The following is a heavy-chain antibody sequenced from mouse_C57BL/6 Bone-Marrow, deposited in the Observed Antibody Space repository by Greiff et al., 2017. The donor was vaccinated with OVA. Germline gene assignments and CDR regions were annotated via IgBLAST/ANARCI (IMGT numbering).Heavy chain of an antibody. V-gene: IGHV5-6*02. Sequence: DVMLVESGGDLVKPGGSLKLSCAASGFTFSSYGMSWVRQTPDKRLEWVATISSGGSYTYYPDSVKGRFTISRDNAKNTLYLQMSSLKSEDTAMYYCASWVTGTGYFDVWGTGTTVTVSS. J-gene: IGHJ1*03. D-gene: IGHD4-1*01. CDR3: ASWVTGTGYFDV. CDR1: GFTFSSYG. CDR2: ISSGGSYT.